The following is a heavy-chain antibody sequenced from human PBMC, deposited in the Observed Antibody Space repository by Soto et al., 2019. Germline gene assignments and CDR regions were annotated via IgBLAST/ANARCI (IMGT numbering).Heavy chain of an antibody. CDR1: GFTFSSYG. J-gene: IGHJ4*02. V-gene: IGHV3-30*18. CDR3: AKGFHSSGYYFDY. D-gene: IGHD3-22*01. Sequence: GGSLRLSCAASGFTFSSYGMHWVRQAPGKGLEWVAVISYDGSNKYYADSVKGRFTISRDNSKNTLYLQMNSLRAEDTAVYYCAKGFHSSGYYFDYWGQGTLVTVSS. CDR2: ISYDGSNK.